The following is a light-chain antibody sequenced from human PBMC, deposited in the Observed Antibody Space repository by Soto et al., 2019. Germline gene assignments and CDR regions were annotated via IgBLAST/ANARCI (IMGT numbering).Light chain of an antibody. V-gene: IGKV3-20*01. Sequence: EIVLTQSPGTLSLSPGERATLSCRASQSVSSSYLAGYQQKPGQAPRLRIYGASSRATGIPDRFSGSGSGTDCTLTISRLEPKDFAVYYCQQYGSSPRTFGQGTKVEIK. CDR1: QSVSSSY. CDR3: QQYGSSPRT. CDR2: GAS. J-gene: IGKJ1*01.